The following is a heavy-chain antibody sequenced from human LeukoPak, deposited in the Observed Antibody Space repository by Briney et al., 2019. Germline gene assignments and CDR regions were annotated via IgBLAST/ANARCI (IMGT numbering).Heavy chain of an antibody. Sequence: ASVKVSCKASGYTFTSYYMHWVRQAPGQGLEWMGIINPSGGSTSYAQKFQGRVTMTRDMSTSTVYMELSSLRSEDTAVYYCARLDYDILTGGAGGFDYWGQGTLVTVSS. CDR3: ARLDYDILTGGAGGFDY. CDR2: INPSGGST. CDR1: GYTFTSYY. D-gene: IGHD3-9*01. V-gene: IGHV1-46*01. J-gene: IGHJ4*02.